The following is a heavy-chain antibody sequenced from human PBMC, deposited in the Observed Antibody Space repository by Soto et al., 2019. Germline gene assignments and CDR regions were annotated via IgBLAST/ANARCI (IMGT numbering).Heavy chain of an antibody. CDR1: GYTFTSYD. CDR2: MNPNSGNT. D-gene: IGHD6-13*01. CDR3: ARRGYSSSWYYFYYYGMDV. J-gene: IGHJ6*02. V-gene: IGHV1-8*01. Sequence: QVQLVQSGAEVKKPGASVKVSCKASGYTFTSYDINWVRQATGQGLEWMGWMNPNSGNTDYAQEFQGRVTMTRNTSISTAYMELSSLRSEDTAVYYCARRGYSSSWYYFYYYGMDVWGQGTTVTVSS.